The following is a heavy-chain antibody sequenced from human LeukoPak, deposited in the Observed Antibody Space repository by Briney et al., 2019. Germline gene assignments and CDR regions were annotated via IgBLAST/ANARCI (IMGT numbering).Heavy chain of an antibody. D-gene: IGHD6-13*01. CDR3: ARGIAAALNWFDP. V-gene: IGHV4-61*02. CDR2: IYTSGST. CDR1: GGSISSGSYY. J-gene: IGHJ5*02. Sequence: ASETLSLTCTVSGGSISSGSYYWSWIRQPAGKGLEWIGRIYTSGSTNYNPSLKSRVTISVDTSKNQFSLKLSSVTAADTAVYYCARGIAAALNWFDPWGQGTLVTVSS.